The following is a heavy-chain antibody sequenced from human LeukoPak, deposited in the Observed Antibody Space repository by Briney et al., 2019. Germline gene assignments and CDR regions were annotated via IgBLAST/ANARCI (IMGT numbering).Heavy chain of an antibody. CDR1: GFTVSNNC. Sequence: GGSLRLSCAASGFTVSNNCMNWVRQAPGKGLEWVSLIYSGGTTYYADSVKGRFTISRDHSKNTLYLQMNSLRAEDTAVYYCARDPSAVAANTYGWGQGTLVTVSS. CDR2: IYSGGTT. V-gene: IGHV3-66*01. D-gene: IGHD6-25*01. CDR3: ARDPSAVAANTYG. J-gene: IGHJ4*02.